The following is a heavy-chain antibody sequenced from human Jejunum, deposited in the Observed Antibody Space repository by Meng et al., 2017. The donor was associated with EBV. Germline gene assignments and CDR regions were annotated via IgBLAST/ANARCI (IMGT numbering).Heavy chain of an antibody. Sequence: VMLLVLGGEVDVPGASVKVPCKASGFTFTSYAMPWVRQGTGQRLEWMGWINAGSGYTRYSHKFQGRVTITRDTSASIVYMELSSLRSEDTAVYFCARESGSELEQPNYNWFGPWGQGPLVTVSS. D-gene: IGHD1/OR15-1a*01. J-gene: IGHJ5*02. CDR2: INAGSGYT. CDR1: GFTFTSYA. CDR3: ARESGSELEQPNYNWFGP. V-gene: IGHV1-3*01.